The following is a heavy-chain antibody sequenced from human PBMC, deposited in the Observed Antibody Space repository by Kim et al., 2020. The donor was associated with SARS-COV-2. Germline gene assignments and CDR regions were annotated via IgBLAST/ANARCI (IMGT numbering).Heavy chain of an antibody. CDR2: IKQDGSEK. J-gene: IGHJ3*02. Sequence: GGSLRLSCAASGFTFSSYWMSWVRQAPGKGLEWVANIKQDGSEKYYVDSVKGRFTISRDNAKNSLYLQMNSLRAEGTAVYYCARVGLGYCSGGSCYSAFDISGQGTMVTVSS. V-gene: IGHV3-7*03. D-gene: IGHD2-15*01. CDR1: GFTFSSYW. CDR3: ARVGLGYCSGGSCYSAFDI.